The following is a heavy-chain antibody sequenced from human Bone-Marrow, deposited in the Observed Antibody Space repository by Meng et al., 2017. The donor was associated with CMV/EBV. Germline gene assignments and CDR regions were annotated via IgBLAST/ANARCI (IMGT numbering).Heavy chain of an antibody. Sequence: GGSLRLSCVASGFTFSTYAMHWVRQAPGKGLEWVAVISYDETDKYYADSLKGRFTISRDNSKNTLYLQMNSLRAEDTAMYYCAKNGPQILEWFRDYFDYWGQGTLVTFSS. D-gene: IGHD3-3*01. J-gene: IGHJ4*02. V-gene: IGHV3-30-3*02. CDR2: ISYDETDK. CDR3: AKNGPQILEWFRDYFDY. CDR1: GFTFSTYA.